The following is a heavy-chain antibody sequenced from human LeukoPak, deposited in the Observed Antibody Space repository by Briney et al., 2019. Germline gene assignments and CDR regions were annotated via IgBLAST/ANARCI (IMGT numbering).Heavy chain of an antibody. Sequence: GASVEVSCKVSGYTLTELSMHWVRQAPGKGLEWMGGFDPEDGETIYAQKFQGRVTMTEDTSTDTAYMELSSLRSEDTAVYYCATSAHSPSGYYYKYFQHWGQGTLVTVSS. CDR1: GYTLTELS. J-gene: IGHJ1*01. V-gene: IGHV1-24*01. CDR3: ATSAHSPSGYYYKYFQH. D-gene: IGHD3-22*01. CDR2: FDPEDGET.